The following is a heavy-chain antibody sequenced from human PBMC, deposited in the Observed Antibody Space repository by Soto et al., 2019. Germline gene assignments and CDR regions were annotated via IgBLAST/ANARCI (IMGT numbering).Heavy chain of an antibody. J-gene: IGHJ4*02. CDR1: GYTFTSYG. V-gene: IGHV1-18*01. CDR3: ARERGPYSSGWYGVHYY. Sequence: ASVKLSCPASGYTFTSYGISWLRQAPGQGLEWMGWISAYNGNTNYAQKLQGRVTMTTDTSTSTAYMELRSLRSDDTAVYYCARERGPYSSGWYGVHYYWGQGSLVTVSS. D-gene: IGHD6-19*01. CDR2: ISAYNGNT.